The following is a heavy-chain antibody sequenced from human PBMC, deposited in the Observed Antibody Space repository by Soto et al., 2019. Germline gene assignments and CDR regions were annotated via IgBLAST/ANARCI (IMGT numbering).Heavy chain of an antibody. J-gene: IGHJ1*01. D-gene: IGHD3-22*01. V-gene: IGHV1-3*04. CDR3: ARGGSGTIIGPMY. Sequence: SSVKVSCKASGYPFSTYAMHWVRQAPGQNLEWMGAIDTGNGDTEYSQKFQGRVSITRDTSARTAYMELNSLRSEDTAVYYCARGGSGTIIGPMYWGQGTPVTVSS. CDR2: IDTGNGDT. CDR1: GYPFSTYA.